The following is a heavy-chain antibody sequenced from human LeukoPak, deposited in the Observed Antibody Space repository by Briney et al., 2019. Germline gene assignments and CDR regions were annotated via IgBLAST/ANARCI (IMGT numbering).Heavy chain of an antibody. D-gene: IGHD3-16*01. CDR3: AGRRVLDASFDY. Sequence: GGSLRLSCAASGFTFSSYSMNWVRQAPGKGLEWVSSISSSSSYIYYADSVKGRFTISRDNAKNSLYLQMNSLRAEDTAVYYCAGRRVLDASFDYWGQGTLVTVSS. J-gene: IGHJ4*02. CDR1: GFTFSSYS. V-gene: IGHV3-21*01. CDR2: ISSSSSYI.